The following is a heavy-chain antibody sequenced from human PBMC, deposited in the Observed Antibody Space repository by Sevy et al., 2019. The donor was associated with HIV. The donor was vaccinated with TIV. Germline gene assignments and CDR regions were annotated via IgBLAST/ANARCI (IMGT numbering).Heavy chain of an antibody. CDR1: GFTFSSYA. CDR2: ISGSGGST. D-gene: IGHD3-3*01. CDR3: AKERLRFLEWLGYMDV. V-gene: IGHV3-23*01. J-gene: IGHJ6*03. Sequence: GGSLRLSCAASGFTFSSYAMSWVRHAPGKGLEWVSAISGSGGSTYYADSVKGRFTISRDNSKNTLYLQMSSLRAEDTAVYYCAKERLRFLEWLGYMDVWGKGTTVTVSS.